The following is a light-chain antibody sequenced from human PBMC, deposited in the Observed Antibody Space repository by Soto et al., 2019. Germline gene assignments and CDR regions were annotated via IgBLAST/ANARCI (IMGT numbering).Light chain of an antibody. CDR1: SSNIGAGYD. J-gene: IGLJ2*01. CDR3: QSYDCSLSRV. V-gene: IGLV1-40*01. Sequence: QAVVTQPPSVSGAPGQRVTISCTGSSSNIGAGYDVHWYQQLPGTAPKLLIYGNSNRPSGVPDRFSGSKSGTSASLAITGLQAEDEADYYCQSYDCSLSRVFGGGTKVTVL. CDR2: GNS.